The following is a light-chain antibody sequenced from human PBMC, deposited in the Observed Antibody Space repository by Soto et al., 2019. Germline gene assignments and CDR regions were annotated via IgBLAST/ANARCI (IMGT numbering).Light chain of an antibody. J-gene: IGKJ1*01. V-gene: IGKV1-5*03. CDR2: KAS. Sequence: DIQMNQSPSTLSASVGDRVTITCRASQTINSWLAWYQQKPGKAPKLLIYKASYLQSWVPSTFSGSGSGTEFTLTISSLQPDDFATYYCQQYKSYSSWTFGQGTKVDIK. CDR3: QQYKSYSSWT. CDR1: QTINSW.